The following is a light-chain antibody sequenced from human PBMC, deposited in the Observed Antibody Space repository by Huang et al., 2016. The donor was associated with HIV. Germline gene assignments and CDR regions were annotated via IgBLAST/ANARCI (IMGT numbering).Light chain of an antibody. CDR1: QSVNTF. CDR2: DAA. Sequence: EIVLTQSPATLSLSPGERATLSGRASQSVNTFLAWYQQKPGQAPRLLIYDAANRATGIPARFSGSGSGTDFTLTISSPEPEDFAVYYCQQRSNRPLTFGGGTKVEIK. V-gene: IGKV3-11*01. CDR3: QQRSNRPLT. J-gene: IGKJ4*01.